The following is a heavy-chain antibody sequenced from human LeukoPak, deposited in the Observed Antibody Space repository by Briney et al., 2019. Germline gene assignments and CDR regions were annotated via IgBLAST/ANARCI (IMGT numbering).Heavy chain of an antibody. D-gene: IGHD3-22*01. V-gene: IGHV1-24*01. CDR3: ATQLSSGWPLRHLPFDY. CDR2: YDPADGET. J-gene: IGHJ4*02. Sequence: ASVKVSCKVSGYTLTELSMHWVRQAPGKGLEWMGGYDPADGETIYAQKFQGRVTMTEDTSTDTAYMELSSLRSEDTAVYYCATQLSSGWPLRHLPFDYWGQGTLVTVSS. CDR1: GYTLTELS.